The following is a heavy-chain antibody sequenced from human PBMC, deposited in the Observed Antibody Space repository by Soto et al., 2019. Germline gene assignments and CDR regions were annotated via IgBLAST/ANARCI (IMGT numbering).Heavy chain of an antibody. Sequence: PSETLSLTCTVSGGSISSYYWSWIRQPPGKGLEWIGYIYYSGSTNYNPSLKSRVTISVDTSKNQFSLRAEDMAVYYCARDLSWGSNWYYYMDVWGKGTTVTVSS. CDR1: GGSISSYY. CDR2: IYYSGST. J-gene: IGHJ6*03. D-gene: IGHD7-27*01. CDR3: ARDLSWGSNWYYYMDV. V-gene: IGHV4-59*12.